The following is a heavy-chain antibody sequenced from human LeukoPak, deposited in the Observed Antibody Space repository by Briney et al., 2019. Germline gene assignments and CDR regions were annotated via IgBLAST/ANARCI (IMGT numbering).Heavy chain of an antibody. CDR3: ATSSQFIAAAGEYFQH. V-gene: IGHV5-51*01. J-gene: IGHJ1*01. D-gene: IGHD6-13*01. CDR1: GYSFTSYW. Sequence: GESRKISCKGSGYSFTSYWIGWVRQMPGKGLGWMGIIYPGDSDTRYSPSFQGQVTISADKSISTAYLQWSSLKASDTAMYYCATSSQFIAAAGEYFQHWGQGTLVTVSS. CDR2: IYPGDSDT.